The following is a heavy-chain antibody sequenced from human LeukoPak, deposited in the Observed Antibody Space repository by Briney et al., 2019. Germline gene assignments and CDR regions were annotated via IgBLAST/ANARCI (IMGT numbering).Heavy chain of an antibody. CDR1: GGSFSSGDYY. V-gene: IGHV4-30-4*08. Sequence: PSQTLSLTCIVSGGSFSSGDYYWSWIRQPPGKGLEWIGYIYYSGSTYYNPSLKSRVTISVDTSKNQFSLKLSSVTAADTAVYYCARNFQSREFDYWGQGTLITVSS. CDR2: IYYSGST. J-gene: IGHJ4*02. CDR3: ARNFQSREFDY.